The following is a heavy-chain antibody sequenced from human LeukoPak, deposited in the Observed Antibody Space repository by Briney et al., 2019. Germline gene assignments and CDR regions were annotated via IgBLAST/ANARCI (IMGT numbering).Heavy chain of an antibody. Sequence: GASVKVSCKASGYTFTGYCMHWVRQAPGQGLEWMGWINPKSGGTNYAQKFQGRVTMTRDTSISTAYMELSRLRSDDTAVYYCARVRSSGWYLDRFDYWGQGTLVTVSS. D-gene: IGHD6-19*01. J-gene: IGHJ4*02. V-gene: IGHV1-2*02. CDR3: ARVRSSGWYLDRFDY. CDR2: INPKSGGT. CDR1: GYTFTGYC.